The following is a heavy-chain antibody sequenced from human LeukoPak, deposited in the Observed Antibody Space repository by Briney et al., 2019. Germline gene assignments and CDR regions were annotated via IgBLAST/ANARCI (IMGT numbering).Heavy chain of an antibody. D-gene: IGHD4-17*01. Sequence: PSETLSLTCTVSGGSISSYYWSWIRQPPGKGLEWIGYIYYSGSTNYNPSLKSRVTISVDTSKNQFSLKLSSVTAADTAVYYCARTSQGDYGRLDYWGQGILVTVSS. CDR2: IYYSGST. CDR1: GGSISSYY. CDR3: ARTSQGDYGRLDY. J-gene: IGHJ4*02. V-gene: IGHV4-59*01.